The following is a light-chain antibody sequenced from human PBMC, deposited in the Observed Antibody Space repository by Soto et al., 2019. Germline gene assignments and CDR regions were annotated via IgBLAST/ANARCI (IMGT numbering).Light chain of an antibody. V-gene: IGKV3-11*01. CDR3: QQRSNLPPT. Sequence: EIILTQSPATLSLSPGERATLSCRASQSVSSNLAWYQQKPGQAPRLLIYDASNRATGIPVRFSGSGSGTDFTLTISSLEPEDFAVYYCQQRSNLPPTFGQGTKVEIK. J-gene: IGKJ1*01. CDR1: QSVSSN. CDR2: DAS.